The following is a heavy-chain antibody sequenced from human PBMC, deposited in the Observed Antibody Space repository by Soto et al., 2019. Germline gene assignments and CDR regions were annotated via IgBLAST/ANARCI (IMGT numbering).Heavy chain of an antibody. D-gene: IGHD2-15*01. CDR1: GFTVSSNY. CDR2: IYSGGST. CDR3: ARACPRGGYGMDV. Sequence: GGSLRLSCAASGFTVSSNYMSWVRQAPGKGLEWVSVIYSGGSTYYADSVKGRFTISRDNSKNTLYLQMNSLRAEDTAVYYCARACPRGGYGMDVWGQGTTVTVSS. J-gene: IGHJ6*02. V-gene: IGHV3-53*01.